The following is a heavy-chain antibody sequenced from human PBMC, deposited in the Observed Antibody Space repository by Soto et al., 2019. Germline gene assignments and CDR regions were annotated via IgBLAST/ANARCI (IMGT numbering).Heavy chain of an antibody. D-gene: IGHD6-13*01. CDR1: GFTFSNYA. CDR2: ITGSGGGT. CDR3: AKRPLTAAGFDY. J-gene: IGHJ4*02. Sequence: PGGSLIFSCAASGFTFSNYAMTWVRQAPGKGLEWVSVITGSGGGTYFVDSVKGRFTISRDNSKNTVYLQMNSLRAEDTAVYYCAKRPLTAAGFDYWGQGTLVTVSS. V-gene: IGHV3-23*01.